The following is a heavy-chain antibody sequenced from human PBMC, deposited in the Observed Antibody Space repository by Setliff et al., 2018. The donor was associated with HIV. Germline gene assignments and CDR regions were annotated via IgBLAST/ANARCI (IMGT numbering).Heavy chain of an antibody. V-gene: IGHV1-18*01. CDR3: AREGGGYDLNWFDP. J-gene: IGHJ5*02. D-gene: IGHD5-12*01. CDR1: GYTFTSYG. Sequence: ASVKVSCKASGYTFTSYGINWVRQAPGQGLEWMGWISAYNGNTNYAQKLQGRVTMTTDTSTSTAYMELRSLTSDDTAVYYRAREGGGYDLNWFDPWGQGTLVTVS. CDR2: ISAYNGNT.